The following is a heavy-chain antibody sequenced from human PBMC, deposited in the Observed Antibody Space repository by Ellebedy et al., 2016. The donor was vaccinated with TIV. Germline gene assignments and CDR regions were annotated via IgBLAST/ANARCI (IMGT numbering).Heavy chain of an antibody. CDR2: IIPIFGTA. J-gene: IGHJ3*02. D-gene: IGHD3-22*01. CDR3: ARGKYYYDSSGYYYDAFDI. Sequence: SVKVSCXASGGTFSSYAISRVRQAPGQGLEWMGGIIPIFGTANYAQKFQGRVTITADESTSTAYMELSSLRSEDTAVYYCARGKYYYDSSGYYYDAFDIWGQGTMVTVSS. V-gene: IGHV1-69*13. CDR1: GGTFSSYA.